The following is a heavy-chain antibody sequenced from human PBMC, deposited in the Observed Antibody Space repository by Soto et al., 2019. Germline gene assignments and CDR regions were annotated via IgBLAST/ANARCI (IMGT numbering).Heavy chain of an antibody. CDR1: GYSFSTYC. V-gene: IGHV5-51*01. CDR3: ARSRRGAYSSGWYSLSGYYNYGIDV. J-gene: IGHJ6*02. D-gene: IGHD6-19*01. CDR2: IYPGDSDT. Sequence: PGVSLKISCKASGYSFSTYCIGWVRQMPGKGLEWVGIIYPGDSDTKYSPSLQGQVTISADTSISTAYLQWTSLKASDTAMYYCARSRRGAYSSGWYSLSGYYNYGIDVWGQGTKVTVSS.